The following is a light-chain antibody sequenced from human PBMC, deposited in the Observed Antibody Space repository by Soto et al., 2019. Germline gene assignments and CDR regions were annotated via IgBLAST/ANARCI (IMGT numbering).Light chain of an antibody. CDR1: QSILHTSNNKNY. J-gene: IGKJ1*01. CDR2: WAS. Sequence: IVMTQSPDSLAVSLGERATINCKSRQSILHTSNNKNYLAWYQQKPGQPPKLLISWASTRESGVPGRFSGSGSGTDFTLAISSLQAEDVAVYYCQQYYSSWTFGQRTKVEIK. V-gene: IGKV4-1*01. CDR3: QQYYSSWT.